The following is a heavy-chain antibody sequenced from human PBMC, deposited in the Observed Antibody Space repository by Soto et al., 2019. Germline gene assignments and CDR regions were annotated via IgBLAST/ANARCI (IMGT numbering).Heavy chain of an antibody. CDR3: ARELGRYYYGSGSYYFDY. CDR2: IIPIFGTA. Sequence: ASVKVSCKASGGTFSSYAISWVRQAPGQGLEWMGGIIPIFGTANYAQKFQGRVTNTADESTSTAYMELSSLRSEDTAVYYCARELGRYYYGSGSYYFDYWGQGTLVTVSS. CDR1: GGTFSSYA. J-gene: IGHJ4*02. D-gene: IGHD3-10*01. V-gene: IGHV1-69*13.